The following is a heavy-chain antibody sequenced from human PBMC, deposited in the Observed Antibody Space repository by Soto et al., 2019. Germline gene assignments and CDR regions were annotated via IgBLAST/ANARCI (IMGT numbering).Heavy chain of an antibody. J-gene: IGHJ6*02. V-gene: IGHV1-69*13. CDR3: AINYYDSSGTQYYGMDV. D-gene: IGHD3-22*01. Sequence: GASVKVSCKASGGTFSSYAISWVRQAPGQGLEWMGGIIPIFGTANYAQKFQGRVTITADESTSTAYMELSSLRSEDTAVYYCAINYYDSSGTQYYGMDVWGQGTTVTVSS. CDR1: GGTFSSYA. CDR2: IIPIFGTA.